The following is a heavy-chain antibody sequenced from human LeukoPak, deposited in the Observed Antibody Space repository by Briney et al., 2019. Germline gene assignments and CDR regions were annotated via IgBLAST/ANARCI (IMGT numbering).Heavy chain of an antibody. CDR2: IRSKANSYAT. Sequence: GGSLKLSCAASGFTFSGSAMHWVRQASGKGLEWVGRIRSKANSYATAYAASVKGRFTISRDDSKNTAYLQMNSLKTEDTAVYYCTYAFWSGYYTRNFDYWGQGTLVTVSS. D-gene: IGHD3-3*01. V-gene: IGHV3-73*01. J-gene: IGHJ4*02. CDR3: TYAFWSGYYTRNFDY. CDR1: GFTFSGSA.